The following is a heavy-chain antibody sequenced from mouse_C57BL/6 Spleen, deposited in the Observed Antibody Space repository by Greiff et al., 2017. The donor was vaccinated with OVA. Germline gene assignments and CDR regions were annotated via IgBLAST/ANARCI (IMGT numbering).Heavy chain of an antibody. J-gene: IGHJ2*01. CDR3: ASSSYDYDGGNFDY. Sequence: DVQLVESGPGMVKPSQSLSLTCTVTGYSITSGYDWHWIRHFPGNKLEWMGYISYSGSTNYNPSLKSRISITHDTSKNHFFLKLNSVTTEDTATYYCASSSYDYDGGNFDYWGQGTTLTVSS. CDR2: ISYSGST. V-gene: IGHV3-1*01. D-gene: IGHD2-4*01. CDR1: GYSITSGYD.